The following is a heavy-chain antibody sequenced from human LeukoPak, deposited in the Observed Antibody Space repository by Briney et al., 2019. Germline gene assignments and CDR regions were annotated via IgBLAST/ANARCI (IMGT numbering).Heavy chain of an antibody. J-gene: IGHJ4*02. CDR2: INHSGST. CDR1: GGSFSGYY. D-gene: IGHD3-10*01. Sequence: KASETLSLTCAVYGGSFSGYYWSWIRQPPGKGLEWIGEINHSGSTNYNPSLKSRVTISVDTSKNQFSLKLSSVTAVDTAVYYCARKGYYGSGSYYNDDYWGQGTLVTVSS. V-gene: IGHV4-34*01. CDR3: ARKGYYGSGSYYNDDY.